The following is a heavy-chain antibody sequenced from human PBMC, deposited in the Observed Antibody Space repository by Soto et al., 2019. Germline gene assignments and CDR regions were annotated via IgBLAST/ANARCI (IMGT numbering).Heavy chain of an antibody. V-gene: IGHV3-15*07. Sequence: PGGSLRLSCAASGFTFSNAWINWVRQTPGKGLEWVGRVKSKTDGGTTDFAAPVKGRFAISRDDSTNMVYLEMNSLKTEDTAIYYCTTDSYITSIIVRFDYWGHGTLVTVSS. J-gene: IGHJ4*01. CDR2: VKSKTDGGTT. CDR1: GFTFSNAW. D-gene: IGHD3-22*01. CDR3: TTDSYITSIIVRFDY.